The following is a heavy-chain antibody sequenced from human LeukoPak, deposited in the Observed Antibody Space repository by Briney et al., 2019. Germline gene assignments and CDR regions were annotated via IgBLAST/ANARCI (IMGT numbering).Heavy chain of an antibody. V-gene: IGHV4-34*01. J-gene: IGHJ6*02. CDR2: VNHSGST. CDR1: GGSFSGYY. D-gene: IGHD2-2*01. Sequence: SETLSLTCAVYGGSFSGYYWSWIRQPPGKGLEWIGEVNHSGSTNYNPSLKSRVTISVDTSKNEFSLKLSSVTAADTAVYYCARALGYCGSTKCNYGLDVWGQGTTVTVSS. CDR3: ARALGYCGSTKCNYGLDV.